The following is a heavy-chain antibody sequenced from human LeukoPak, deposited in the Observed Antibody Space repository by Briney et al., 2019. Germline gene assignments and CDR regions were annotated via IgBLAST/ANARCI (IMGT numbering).Heavy chain of an antibody. J-gene: IGHJ4*02. CDR1: GFTFSSYS. Sequence: GGSLRLSCAASGFTFSSYSMNWVRQAPGKGLEWVSYISSSSSTIYYADSVKGRFTISRDNAKNSLYLQMNSLRAEDTAVYYCAREGVTRNYGSGSYYAVFDYWGQGTLVTVSS. V-gene: IGHV3-48*04. D-gene: IGHD3-10*01. CDR3: AREGVTRNYGSGSYYAVFDY. CDR2: ISSSSSTI.